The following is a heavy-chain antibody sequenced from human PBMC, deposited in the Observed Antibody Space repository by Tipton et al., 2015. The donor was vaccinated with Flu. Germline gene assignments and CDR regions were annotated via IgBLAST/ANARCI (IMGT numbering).Heavy chain of an antibody. CDR2: IYYSGST. J-gene: IGHJ2*01. D-gene: IGHD1-26*01. Sequence: LRLSCSVSGYFIGSSYYWGWIRQPPGKGLEWIGSIYYSGSTYYNPSLKSRVTISVDTSKNQFSLKLSSVTAADTAVYYCARRWGATIYWYFDLWGRGTLVTVSS. CDR3: ARRWGATIYWYFDL. V-gene: IGHV4-39*01. CDR1: GYFIGSSYY.